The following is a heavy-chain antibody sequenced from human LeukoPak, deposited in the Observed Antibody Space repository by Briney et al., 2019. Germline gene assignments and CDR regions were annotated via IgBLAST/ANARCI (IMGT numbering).Heavy chain of an antibody. V-gene: IGHV1-24*01. Sequence: ASVKVSCKVSGYTLTELSMHWVRQAPGKGLEWMGGFDPEDGETIYAQKFQGRVTMTEDTSTDTAYMELSSLRSEDTAVYYCARLHDRSGYYSHDFSYYMDVWGKGTTVTVSS. CDR1: GYTLTELS. D-gene: IGHD3-22*01. J-gene: IGHJ6*03. CDR3: ARLHDRSGYYSHDFSYYMDV. CDR2: FDPEDGET.